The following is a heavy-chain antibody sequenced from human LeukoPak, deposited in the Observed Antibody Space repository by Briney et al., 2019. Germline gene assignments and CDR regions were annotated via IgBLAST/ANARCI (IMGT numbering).Heavy chain of an antibody. CDR2: INSDGSSR. CDR1: GFTISSYW. D-gene: IGHD6-19*01. CDR3: ARGLAVAGSSWFDP. J-gene: IGHJ5*02. Sequence: GGSLRLSCAASGFTISSYWMHWVRQVPGKGLVWVSRINSDGSSRSYVDSVMGRFTISRDNAKNTLYLQLDSLRAEDTAVYYCARGLAVAGSSWFDPWGQGTIVSVSS. V-gene: IGHV3-74*01.